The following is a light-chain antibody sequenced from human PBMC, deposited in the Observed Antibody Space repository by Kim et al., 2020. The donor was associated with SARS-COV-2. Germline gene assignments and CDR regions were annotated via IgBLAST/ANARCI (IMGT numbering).Light chain of an antibody. CDR1: QDISNY. J-gene: IGKJ4*01. Sequence: DIQMTQSPSSLSASVGDRVTITCRASQDISNYLAWYQQKPGKVPKLLIYAASTLHSGVPSRFSGSGSGTDFTLTINSLQPEDVASYYCQKYNSAPSAFGGGTKVDIK. CDR2: AAS. V-gene: IGKV1-27*01. CDR3: QKYNSAPSA.